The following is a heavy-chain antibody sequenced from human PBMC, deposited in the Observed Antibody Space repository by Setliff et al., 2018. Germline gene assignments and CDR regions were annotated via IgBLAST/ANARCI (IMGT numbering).Heavy chain of an antibody. CDR1: GFTLSDYF. J-gene: IGHJ5*02. V-gene: IGHV1-2*02. Sequence: ASVKVSCKASGFTLSDYFIHWVRQAPGQGLERMGWINPNSGGTNYAQRFQGRVTMTRDTSISTAYMELNRLTSDDAAMYYCARAGGTYCSNGVCHNWFDPWGQGTLVTVSS. D-gene: IGHD2-8*01. CDR3: ARAGGTYCSNGVCHNWFDP. CDR2: INPNSGGT.